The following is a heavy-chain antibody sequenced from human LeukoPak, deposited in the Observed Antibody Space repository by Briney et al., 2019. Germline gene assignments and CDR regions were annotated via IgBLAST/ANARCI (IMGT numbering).Heavy chain of an antibody. V-gene: IGHV4-59*01. CDR3: AKAHDSSGYSLYYYMDV. Sequence: SETLSLTCTVSGGSISSYYWSWIRQPPGKGLEWIGYIYYSGSTNYNPSLKSRVTISVDTSKNQFSLKLSSVTAADTAVYYCAKAHDSSGYSLYYYMDVWGKGTTVTVSS. CDR2: IYYSGST. CDR1: GGSISSYY. J-gene: IGHJ6*03. D-gene: IGHD3-22*01.